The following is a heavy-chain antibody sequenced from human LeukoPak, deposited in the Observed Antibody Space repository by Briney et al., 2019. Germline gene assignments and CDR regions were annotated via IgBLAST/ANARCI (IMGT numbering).Heavy chain of an antibody. V-gene: IGHV3-7*05. J-gene: IGHJ4*02. Sequence: GGSLRLSCSASVFTFSVYWMTWVRQAPGKGLEWVATIKEDGSDKYYVDSVRGRFTISRDNAENSLYLQMNSLTAEDTALYYCVRDGIRDIPGIITIRYDYWGQGTLVAVSS. CDR2: IKEDGSDK. D-gene: IGHD3-10*01. CDR1: VFTFSVYW. CDR3: VRDGIRDIPGIITIRYDY.